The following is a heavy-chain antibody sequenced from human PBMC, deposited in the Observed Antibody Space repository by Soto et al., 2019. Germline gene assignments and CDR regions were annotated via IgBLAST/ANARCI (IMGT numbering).Heavy chain of an antibody. Sequence: SVKVSCKASGGTFSSYAISWVRQAPGQGLEWMGGIIPIFGTANYAQKFQGRVTITADESTSTAYMEVSGLRSEDTAVYYCARVRGGRGPNWFDPWGQGTLVSVSS. CDR2: IIPIFGTA. D-gene: IGHD6-25*01. CDR3: ARVRGGRGPNWFDP. V-gene: IGHV1-69*13. CDR1: GGTFSSYA. J-gene: IGHJ5*02.